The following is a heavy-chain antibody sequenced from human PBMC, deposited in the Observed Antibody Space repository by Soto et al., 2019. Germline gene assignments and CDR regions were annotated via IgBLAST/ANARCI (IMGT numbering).Heavy chain of an antibody. CDR2: IIPIFGTA. CDR3: ARANCSGGSCYSFYYYYYGMDV. J-gene: IGHJ6*02. D-gene: IGHD2-15*01. V-gene: IGHV1-69*13. Sequence: ASVKVSCKASGGTFSSYAISWVRQAPGQGLEWMGGIIPIFGTANYAQKFQGRVTITADESTSTAYMELSSLRSEDTAVYYCARANCSGGSCYSFYYYYYGMDVWGQGTTVTVSS. CDR1: GGTFSSYA.